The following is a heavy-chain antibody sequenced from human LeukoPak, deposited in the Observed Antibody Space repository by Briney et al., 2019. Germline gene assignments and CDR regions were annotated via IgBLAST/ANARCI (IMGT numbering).Heavy chain of an antibody. CDR3: AREGLLWFGESRGYFFDY. CDR2: IYHSGST. J-gene: IGHJ4*02. D-gene: IGHD3-10*01. V-gene: IGHV4-30-2*01. Sequence: TLSLTCTVSGGSISSGGYCWSWIRQPPGKGLEWIGYIYHSGSTYYNPSLKSRVIISEDRSKNQFSLNLSSVTAADTAVYYCAREGLLWFGESRGYFFDYWGQGTLVTVSS. CDR1: GGSISSGGYC.